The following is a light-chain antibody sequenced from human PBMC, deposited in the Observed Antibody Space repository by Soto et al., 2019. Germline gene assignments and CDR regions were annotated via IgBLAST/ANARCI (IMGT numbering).Light chain of an antibody. CDR1: QSVSSSY. J-gene: IGKJ5*01. CDR2: GAS. Sequence: EIGLTQSPGTLSLSPGERATLSCRASQSVSSSYLAWYQQKPGQAPRLLIYGASSRATGIPDRFSGSGSGTDFTLTSSRLEPEDFAVYYCQQYGSSPLITFGQGTRLEIK. CDR3: QQYGSSPLIT. V-gene: IGKV3-20*01.